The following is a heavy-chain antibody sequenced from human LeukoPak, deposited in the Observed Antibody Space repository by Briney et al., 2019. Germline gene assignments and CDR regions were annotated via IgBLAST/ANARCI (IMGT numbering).Heavy chain of an antibody. CDR2: ISDNGAYM. V-gene: IGHV3-23*01. CDR1: GFTFSTDA. CDR3: AKEYHDILTGYQTTFDY. Sequence: GGSLRLSCAASGFTFSTDAMSWVRQAPGKGLEWVSAISDNGAYMYYADSVKGRFTISGDNSKNMVYLQMNSLRAEDTATYYCAKEYHDILTGYQTTFDYWGQGTPVTVSS. J-gene: IGHJ4*02. D-gene: IGHD3-9*01.